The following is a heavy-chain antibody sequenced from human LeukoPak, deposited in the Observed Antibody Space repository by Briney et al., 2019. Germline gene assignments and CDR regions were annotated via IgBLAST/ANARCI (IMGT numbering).Heavy chain of an antibody. Sequence: PGGSLRLSCAASGFTFSLYSMNWVRQAPGKGLEWVSSITARDPNIYYADSVKGRFTISRDNAKKTLYLQMNSLRADDTAIYYCARRGRLVITTLLHEDAFDIWGQGTMVTVSS. D-gene: IGHD3-22*01. CDR1: GFTFSLYS. J-gene: IGHJ3*02. CDR3: ARRGRLVITTLLHEDAFDI. CDR2: ITARDPNI. V-gene: IGHV3-21*01.